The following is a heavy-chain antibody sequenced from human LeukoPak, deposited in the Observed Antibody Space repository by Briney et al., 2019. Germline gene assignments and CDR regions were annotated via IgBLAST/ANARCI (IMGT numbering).Heavy chain of an antibody. CDR2: IYTRGST. D-gene: IGHD2-2*01. Sequence: RPSETLSLTCTVPGYSISSGSYYWSWIRQPAGKGLEWLGRIYTRGSTNSNPSLNSRLTISVATSKNQFSLKLNSVTAADTAVYYCARAWGGYCGSTSCYQANNWFDPWGQGILVTVSS. J-gene: IGHJ5*02. CDR1: GYSISSGSYY. V-gene: IGHV4-61*02. CDR3: ARAWGGYCGSTSCYQANNWFDP.